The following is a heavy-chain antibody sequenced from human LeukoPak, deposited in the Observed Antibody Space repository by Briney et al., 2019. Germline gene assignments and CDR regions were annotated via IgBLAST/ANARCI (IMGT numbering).Heavy chain of an antibody. CDR2: IYYSGCT. J-gene: IGHJ4*02. Sequence: SETLSLTCTVSGGSISSYYWSWIRQPPGKGLEWIGYIYYSGCTNYNPSLKSRVTISVDTSKNQFSLKLSSVTAADTAVYYCARRRYSGSHFDYWGQGTLVTVSS. CDR3: ARRRYSGSHFDY. V-gene: IGHV4-59*08. D-gene: IGHD1-26*01. CDR1: GGSISSYY.